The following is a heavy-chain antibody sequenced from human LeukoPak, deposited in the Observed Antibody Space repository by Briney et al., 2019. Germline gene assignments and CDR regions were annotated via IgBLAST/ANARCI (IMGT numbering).Heavy chain of an antibody. J-gene: IGHJ4*02. CDR3: AKRGVVIRVILVGFHKEAYYFDS. Sequence: GGSLRLSCAVSGITLSNYGMSWVRQAPGKGLEWVAGIGGSGGRTNYANSVKGRFTISRDNPKNTLYLQMNSLRAEDTAVYFCAKRGVVIRVILVGFHKEAYYFDSWGQGALVIVSS. D-gene: IGHD3-22*01. CDR1: GITLSNYG. V-gene: IGHV3-23*01. CDR2: IGGSGGRT.